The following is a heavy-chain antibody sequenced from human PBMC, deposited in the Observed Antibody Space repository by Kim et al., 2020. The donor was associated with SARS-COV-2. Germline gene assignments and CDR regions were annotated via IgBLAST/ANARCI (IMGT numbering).Heavy chain of an antibody. CDR1: GYTFATYG. V-gene: IGHV1-18*04. Sequence: ASVKVSCKTSGYTFATYGISWVRQAPGQGLEWMGWVSGDNGRTNYAQKFQGSVTMTIDTSTATVYMELRSLTSDDTAMYYCARDCFCPSACSDTFDIWGQGTMVTVSS. CDR2: VSGDNGRT. CDR3: ARDCFCPSACSDTFDI. D-gene: IGHD2-21*02. J-gene: IGHJ3*02.